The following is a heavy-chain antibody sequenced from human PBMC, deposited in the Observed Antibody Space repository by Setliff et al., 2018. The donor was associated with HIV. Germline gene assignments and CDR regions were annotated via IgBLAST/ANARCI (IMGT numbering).Heavy chain of an antibody. V-gene: IGHV4-4*09. CDR1: GGSISSYY. J-gene: IGHJ5*02. Sequence: KTSETLSLTCTVSGGSISSYYWSWIRQPPGKGLEWIGYIYTSGSTNYNPSLKSRVTISVDTSKNQFSLKLNSVTAADTAVYYCARHPRWDWFDPWGQGTLVTVSS. D-gene: IGHD1-26*01. CDR2: IYTSGST. CDR3: ARHPRWDWFDP.